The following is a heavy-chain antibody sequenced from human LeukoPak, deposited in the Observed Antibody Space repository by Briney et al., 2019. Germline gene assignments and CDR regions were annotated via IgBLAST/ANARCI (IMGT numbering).Heavy chain of an antibody. V-gene: IGHV3-23*01. CDR1: GFTFSSYA. CDR3: AKTRNYYDSSGYQYYFDY. J-gene: IGHJ4*02. CDR2: ISGSGGST. Sequence: PGGSLRLSCAVSGFTFSSYAMSWVRQAPGKGLEWVSAISGSGGSTYYADSVKGRFTISRDNSKNTLYLQMNSLRAEDTAVYYCAKTRNYYDSSGYQYYFDYWGQGTLVSVSS. D-gene: IGHD3-22*01.